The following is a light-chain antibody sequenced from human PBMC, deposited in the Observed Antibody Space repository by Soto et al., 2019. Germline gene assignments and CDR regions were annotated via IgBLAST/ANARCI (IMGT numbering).Light chain of an antibody. CDR1: SGHSSYA. Sequence: QPVLTQSPSASASLGASVKLTCSLSSGHSSYAIAWHQQQPEKGPRHLMKLNSDVSHTKGDGIPDRFSGSSSGAERYLTISSLQSEDEADYYCQTWGTGIGVFGGGTKLTVL. CDR3: QTWGTGIGV. J-gene: IGLJ2*01. V-gene: IGLV4-69*01. CDR2: LNSDVSH.